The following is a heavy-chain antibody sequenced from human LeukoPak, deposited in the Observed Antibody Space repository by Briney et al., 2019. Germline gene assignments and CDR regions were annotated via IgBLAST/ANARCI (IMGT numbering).Heavy chain of an antibody. J-gene: IGHJ6*03. D-gene: IGHD5-18*01. CDR1: GFTFSSYA. CDR2: ISGTGGST. CDR3: ATRGGTAMDNYYYYYMDV. Sequence: GGSLRLSCAASGFTFSSYAMSWVRQAPGKGLEWVSAISGTGGSTYYADSVKGRFTISRDNSKNTLYVQMNSLRAEDTAVYYCATRGGTAMDNYYYYYMDVWGKGTTVTVSS. V-gene: IGHV3-23*01.